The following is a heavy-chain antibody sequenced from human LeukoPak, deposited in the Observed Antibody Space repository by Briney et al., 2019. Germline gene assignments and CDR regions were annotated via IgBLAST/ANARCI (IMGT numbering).Heavy chain of an antibody. V-gene: IGHV4-34*01. J-gene: IGHJ4*02. CDR2: INHSGST. Sequence: PSETLSLTCAVYGGSFSGYYWSWIRQPPGKGLEWIGEINHSGSTNYNPSLKSRVTISVDTSKNQFSLKLSSVTAADTAVYYCAKVPWILLWTHYFDSWGQGTLVTVSS. CDR3: AKVPWILLWTHYFDS. CDR1: GGSFSGYY. D-gene: IGHD5-18*01.